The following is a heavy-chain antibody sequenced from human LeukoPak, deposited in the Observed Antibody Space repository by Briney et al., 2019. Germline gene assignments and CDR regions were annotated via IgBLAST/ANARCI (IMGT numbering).Heavy chain of an antibody. D-gene: IGHD2-8*02. V-gene: IGHV3-53*01. Sequence: GGSLRLSCAASGFTVSSNYMSWVRQAPGKGLEWVSVIYSGGNTYYADSVRGRCTISRDDSKNTLYLQMRSLRAEDTAVYYCARWYCTSVTCYYDYWGQGTLVTVSS. CDR1: GFTVSSNY. CDR3: ARWYCTSVTCYYDY. CDR2: IYSGGNT. J-gene: IGHJ4*02.